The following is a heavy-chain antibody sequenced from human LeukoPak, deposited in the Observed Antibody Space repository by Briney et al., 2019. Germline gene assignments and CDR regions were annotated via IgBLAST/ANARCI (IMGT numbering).Heavy chain of an antibody. V-gene: IGHV3-23*01. J-gene: IGHJ6*03. CDR3: ANRGHSSGYYAYYYYMDV. CDR1: GFTFSSYA. Sequence: GGSLRLSCAASGFTFSSYAMSWVRQAPGKGLEWVSAISGSGGSTYYADSSKGRFTISRDNSKNTLYLQTNSLRAEDTAVYYCANRGHSSGYYAYYYYMDVWGKGTTVTVSS. D-gene: IGHD3-22*01. CDR2: ISGSGGST.